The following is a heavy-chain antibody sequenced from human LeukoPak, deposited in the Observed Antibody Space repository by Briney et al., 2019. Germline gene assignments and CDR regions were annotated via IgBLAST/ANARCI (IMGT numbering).Heavy chain of an antibody. J-gene: IGHJ4*02. D-gene: IGHD3-16*01. CDR2: MNQDGSEK. CDR1: GFTFNKFA. Sequence: GGSLRLSCAASGFTFNKFAMSWVRQAPGKGLEWVANMNQDGSEKDYVDSVKGRFTISRDNARNSLYLQMGSLRAEDTAVYYCATYTHWVAGDVWGQGTLVTVSS. CDR3: ATYTHWVAGDV. V-gene: IGHV3-7*01.